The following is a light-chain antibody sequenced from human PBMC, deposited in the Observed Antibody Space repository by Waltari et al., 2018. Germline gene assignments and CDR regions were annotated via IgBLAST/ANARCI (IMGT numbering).Light chain of an antibody. V-gene: IGKV3-11*01. CDR2: DAS. CDR3: QQRSNWPPLYT. Sequence: EIVLTQSPATLSLSPGERATLSCRASQSVSSYLAWYQQKPGQAPRLRIYDASNRATGIPARFSGSGSVTDFTLTISSLEPEDFAVYYCQQRSNWPPLYTFGQGTKLEIK. J-gene: IGKJ2*01. CDR1: QSVSSY.